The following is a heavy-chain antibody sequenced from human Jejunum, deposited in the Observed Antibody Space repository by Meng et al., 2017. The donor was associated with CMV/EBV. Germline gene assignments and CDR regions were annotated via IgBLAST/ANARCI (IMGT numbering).Heavy chain of an antibody. CDR3: AISPNQDPGP. J-gene: IGHJ5*02. CDR1: GASIKSDLW. Sequence: SLNCAVSGASIKSDLWWSWVRQPPGKGLEWIGEIYQTGNTKCNPSLRSRVTISMDKSKNQFSLNLSSVTAADTAFYYCAISPNQDPGPWGQGTLVTVSS. V-gene: IGHV4-4*02. CDR2: IYQTGNT. D-gene: IGHD1-14*01.